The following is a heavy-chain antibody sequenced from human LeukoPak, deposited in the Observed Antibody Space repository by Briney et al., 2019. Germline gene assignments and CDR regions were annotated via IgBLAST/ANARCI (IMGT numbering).Heavy chain of an antibody. V-gene: IGHV3-53*05. CDR2: IYSGGST. CDR3: ARDGSWNPGSDAFDI. Sequence: GGSLRLSCAASGFTVSSNYMSWVRQAPGKGLEWVSVIYSGGSTYYADSVKGRFTISRDNSKNTLYLQMNSLRAEDTAVYYCARDGSWNPGSDAFDIWGQGTMATVSS. CDR1: GFTVSSNY. D-gene: IGHD1-1*01. J-gene: IGHJ3*02.